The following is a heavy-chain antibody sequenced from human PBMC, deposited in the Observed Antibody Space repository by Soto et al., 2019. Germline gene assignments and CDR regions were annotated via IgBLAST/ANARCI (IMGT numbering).Heavy chain of an antibody. CDR2: MYPDDSDI. D-gene: IGHD3-22*01. Sequence: GESLKISCKASGYSFSFYWIGWVRQMPGKGLEWMAIMYPDDSDIRYSPSFEAHVTISADKSTSTAFLQWSSLKASDTAMYYCATAYVYDFENSNYYRDAFDIWGQGTLVTVSS. CDR3: ATAYVYDFENSNYYRDAFDI. J-gene: IGHJ3*02. V-gene: IGHV5-51*01. CDR1: GYSFSFYW.